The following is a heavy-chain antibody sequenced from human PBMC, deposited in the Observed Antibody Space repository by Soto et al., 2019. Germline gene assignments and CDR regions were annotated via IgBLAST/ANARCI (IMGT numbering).Heavy chain of an antibody. CDR2: ISWNSGSI. CDR1: GFTFDDYA. CDR3: AKDSQGIAVAGTGADY. Sequence: EVQLVESGGGLVQPGRSLRLSCAASGFTFDDYAMHWVRQAPGKGLEWVSGISWNSGSIGYADSVKGRFTISRDNAKNSLYLQMNSLRAEDTALYYCAKDSQGIAVAGTGADYWGQGTLVTVSS. D-gene: IGHD6-19*01. V-gene: IGHV3-9*01. J-gene: IGHJ4*02.